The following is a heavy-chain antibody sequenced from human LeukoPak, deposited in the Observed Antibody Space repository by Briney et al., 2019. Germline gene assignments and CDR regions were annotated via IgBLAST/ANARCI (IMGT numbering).Heavy chain of an antibody. CDR2: MNPNSGNT. D-gene: IGHD6-13*01. V-gene: IGHV1-8*02. J-gene: IGHJ6*02. CDR1: GYTFTGYY. Sequence: PEASVKVSCKASGYTFTGYYMHWVRQATGQGLEWMGWMNPNSGNTGYAQKFQGRVTMTRNTSISTAYMELSSLRSEDTAVYYCARWAYSSSWYAYYYGMDVWGQGTTVTVSS. CDR3: ARWAYSSSWYAYYYGMDV.